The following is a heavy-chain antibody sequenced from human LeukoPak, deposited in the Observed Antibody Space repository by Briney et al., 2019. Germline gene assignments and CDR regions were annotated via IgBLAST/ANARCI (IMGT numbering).Heavy chain of an antibody. CDR3: AIYGSGWTLYFYYYMDV. CDR2: LSGSGSRT. Sequence: GGSLRLSCAGSGFNFNNYAMSWVRQAPGRGLEWVSGLSGSGSRTYYADSVKGRFTISRDNSKSTLYLQMNSLRVEDTAIYYCAIYGSGWTLYFYYYMDVWGKGTTVTVSS. D-gene: IGHD6-19*01. J-gene: IGHJ6*03. CDR1: GFNFNNYA. V-gene: IGHV3-23*01.